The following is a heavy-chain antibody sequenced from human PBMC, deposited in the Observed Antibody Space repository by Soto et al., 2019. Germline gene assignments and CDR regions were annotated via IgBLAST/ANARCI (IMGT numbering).Heavy chain of an antibody. V-gene: IGHV3-33*01. D-gene: IGHD2-15*01. CDR1: GFTFSSYG. CDR3: ARELAGPRLYYYGMDV. Sequence: QVQLVESGGGVVQPGRSLRLSCAASGFTFSSYGMHWVRQAPGKGLEWVAVIWYDGSNKYYADSVKGRFTISRDNSKNTLYLQMNSLRAEDTAVYYCARELAGPRLYYYGMDVWGQGNTVTVSS. J-gene: IGHJ6*02. CDR2: IWYDGSNK.